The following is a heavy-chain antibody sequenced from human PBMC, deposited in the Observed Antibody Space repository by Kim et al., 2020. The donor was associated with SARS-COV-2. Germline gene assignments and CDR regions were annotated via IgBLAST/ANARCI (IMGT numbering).Heavy chain of an antibody. D-gene: IGHD3-10*01. CDR3: ASSGGYNYGMDV. CDR1: GYSISSGYY. J-gene: IGHJ6*04. V-gene: IGHV4-38-2*02. Sequence: SETLSLTCTVSGYSISSGYYWGWIRQPPGRGLEWIGSIYHSGSTYYNPSLKSRVTISVDTSKNQFSLKLSSVTAADTAVYYCASSGGYNYGMDVWGKGTTVTVSS. CDR2: IYHSGST.